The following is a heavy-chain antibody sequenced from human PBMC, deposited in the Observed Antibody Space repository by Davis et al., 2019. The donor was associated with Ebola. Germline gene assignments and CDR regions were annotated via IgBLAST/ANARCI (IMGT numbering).Heavy chain of an antibody. J-gene: IGHJ4*02. CDR2: ISGSGGAT. Sequence: GESLKISCAASGFTFASYAMSWVRQAPGKGLEWVSAISGSGGATYYADSVKGRFTVSRDNSKNTLYLQMNSLRDEDTAVYYCARASGYNYGSGLGIDYWGQGTLVTVSS. D-gene: IGHD5-18*01. CDR1: GFTFASYA. V-gene: IGHV3-23*01. CDR3: ARASGYNYGSGLGIDY.